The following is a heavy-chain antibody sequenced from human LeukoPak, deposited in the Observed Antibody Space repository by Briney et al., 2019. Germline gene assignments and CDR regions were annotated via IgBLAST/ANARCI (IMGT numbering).Heavy chain of an antibody. J-gene: IGHJ4*02. CDR3: ARPVQTYYYDSSGYSAPQPFGY. D-gene: IGHD3-22*01. V-gene: IGHV4-34*01. Sequence: SETLSLTCAVYGGSFSGYYWSWIRQPPGKGLELSGEINHSGSTNYNPSLKSRVTISVDTSKNQFSLKLSSVTAADTAVYYCARPVQTYYYDSSGYSAPQPFGYWGQGTLVTVSS. CDR2: INHSGST. CDR1: GGSFSGYY.